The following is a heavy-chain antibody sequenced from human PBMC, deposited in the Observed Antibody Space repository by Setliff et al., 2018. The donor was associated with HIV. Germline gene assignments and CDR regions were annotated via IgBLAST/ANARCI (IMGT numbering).Heavy chain of an antibody. CDR2: ISGHNGNT. J-gene: IGHJ4*02. CDR3: ARHASTWYYDTSGPHLDY. Sequence: ASVKVSCKASGYTFTTYAINWVRQAPGQGLEWMGGISGHNGNTNYAQKLQGRVTMTTDTSTSTAYMELRSLRSDDTAVYYCARHASTWYYDTSGPHLDYWGQGTLVTSPQ. D-gene: IGHD3-22*01. CDR1: GYTFTTYA. V-gene: IGHV1-18*01.